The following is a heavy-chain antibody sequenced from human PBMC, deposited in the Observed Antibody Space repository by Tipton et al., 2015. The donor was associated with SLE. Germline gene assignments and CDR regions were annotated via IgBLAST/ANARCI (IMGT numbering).Heavy chain of an antibody. CDR2: LTGGGDT. J-gene: IGHJ4*02. D-gene: IGHD2/OR15-2a*01. CDR1: GFAFSSYS. Sequence: SLRLSCAASGFAFSSYSMYWVRQAPGKGLEWVSKLTGGGDTVYPVSVRGRFTVSGDTPKNTVYLQLSSLRVEDTAGYYCARQYLPGSGPSFDSWGQGTLVTVSS. V-gene: IGHV3-23*01. CDR3: ARQYLPGSGPSFDS.